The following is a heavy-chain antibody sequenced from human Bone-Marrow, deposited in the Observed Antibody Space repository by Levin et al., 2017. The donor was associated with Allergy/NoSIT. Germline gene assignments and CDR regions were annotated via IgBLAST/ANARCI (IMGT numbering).Heavy chain of an antibody. Sequence: HAGGSLRLSCAASGFTFSSYAMSWVRQAPGKGLEWVSAISGSGGSTYYADSVKGRFTISRDNSKNTLYLQMNSLRAEDTAVYYCAKDIVVVVAATWDYWGQGTLVTVSS. V-gene: IGHV3-23*01. CDR2: ISGSGGST. CDR3: AKDIVVVVAATWDY. D-gene: IGHD2-15*01. J-gene: IGHJ4*02. CDR1: GFTFSSYA.